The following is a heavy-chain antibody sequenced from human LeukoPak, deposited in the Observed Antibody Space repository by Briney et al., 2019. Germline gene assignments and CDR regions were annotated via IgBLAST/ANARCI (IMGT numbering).Heavy chain of an antibody. J-gene: IGHJ4*02. V-gene: IGHV4-31*03. CDR2: IYYSGST. Sequence: SQTLSLTCTVSGGSISSGGYSWSWIRQHPGKGLEWIGYIYYSGSTYYNPSLKSRVTISVDTSKNQFSLKLSSVTAADTAVYYCASYLGPKKWLRFFWGPAGGGGIDYWGQGTLVTVSS. D-gene: IGHD5-12*01. CDR3: ASYLGPKKWLRFFWGPAGGGGIDY. CDR1: GGSISSGGYS.